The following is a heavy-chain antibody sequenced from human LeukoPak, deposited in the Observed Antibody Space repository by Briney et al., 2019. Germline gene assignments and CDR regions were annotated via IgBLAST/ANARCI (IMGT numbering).Heavy chain of an antibody. CDR2: ISAYNGNT. Sequence: ASVKVSCKASGYTFTSYGISWVRQAPGQGLEWMGWISAYNGNTNYAQKFQGRVTMTRDTSISTAYMELSRLRSDDTAVYYCASYSGSYYPDYWGQGTLVTVSS. CDR1: GYTFTSYG. V-gene: IGHV1-18*01. J-gene: IGHJ4*02. D-gene: IGHD1-26*01. CDR3: ASYSGSYYPDY.